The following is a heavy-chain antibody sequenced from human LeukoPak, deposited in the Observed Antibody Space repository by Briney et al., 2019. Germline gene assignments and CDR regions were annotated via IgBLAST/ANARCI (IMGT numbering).Heavy chain of an antibody. CDR3: ARDKSSSWADY. D-gene: IGHD6-13*01. CDR2: ISNSGSTI. Sequence: GGSLRLSCAASGFTFSDYYMSWIRQAPGKGLEWVSYISNSGSTIYYADSVKGRFAISRDNAKNSLYLQMNSLRAEDTAVYYCARDKSSSWADYWGQGTLVTVSS. V-gene: IGHV3-11*01. J-gene: IGHJ4*02. CDR1: GFTFSDYY.